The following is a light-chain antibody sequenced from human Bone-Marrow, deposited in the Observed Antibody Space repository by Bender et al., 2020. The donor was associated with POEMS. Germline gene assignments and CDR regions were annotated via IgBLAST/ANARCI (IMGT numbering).Light chain of an antibody. J-gene: IGLJ2*01. CDR2: DDS. Sequence: SYVLTQPPSVSVAPGQTASITCAGNNIESKSVHWYQQKPGQAPVLVVFDDSERPSGISERFSGSNSGNTATLTISGTQPMDEADYYCQAWDNSEVIFGGGTKLTVL. V-gene: IGLV3-21*02. CDR3: QAWDNSEVI. CDR1: NIESKS.